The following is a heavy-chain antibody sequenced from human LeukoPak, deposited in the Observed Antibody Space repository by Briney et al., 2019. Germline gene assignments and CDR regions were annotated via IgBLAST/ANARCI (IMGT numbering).Heavy chain of an antibody. CDR3: ARDPRIAAAGTYYGMDV. Sequence: ASVKVSCKASGYTFTSYGISWVRQAPGQGLEWMGWISAYNGNTNYAQKLQGRVTMTTDTSTSTAHMELRSLRSDDTAVYYCARDPRIAAAGTYYGMDVWGQGTTVTVSS. D-gene: IGHD6-13*01. V-gene: IGHV1-18*01. CDR1: GYTFTSYG. CDR2: ISAYNGNT. J-gene: IGHJ6*02.